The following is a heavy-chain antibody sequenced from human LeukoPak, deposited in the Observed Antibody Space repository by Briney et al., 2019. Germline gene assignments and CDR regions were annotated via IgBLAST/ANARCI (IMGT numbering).Heavy chain of an antibody. CDR2: IDSSSSYR. CDR1: GFTFSSQS. V-gene: IGHV3-21*04. D-gene: IGHD3-22*01. Sequence: GGSLRLSCAASGFTFSSQSMNWVRQAPGKGLEWVSAIDSSSSYRFYADSVKGRFTISRDNAKNSLYLQMNSLRAEATAVYYCARDHHYDSSGHHLSGTVRGFDYWGQGTPVTVSS. J-gene: IGHJ4*02. CDR3: ARDHHYDSSGHHLSGTVRGFDY.